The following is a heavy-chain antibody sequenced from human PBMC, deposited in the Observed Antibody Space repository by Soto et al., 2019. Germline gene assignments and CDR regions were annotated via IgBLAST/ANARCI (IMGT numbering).Heavy chain of an antibody. D-gene: IGHD4-17*01. V-gene: IGHV1-69*13. CDR3: AREVDYGARALDY. CDR2: IIPIFGTA. J-gene: IGHJ4*02. CDR1: GGTFSSYA. Sequence: GASVKVSCKASGGTFSSYAISWVRQAPGQGLEWMGGIIPIFGTANYAQKFQGRVTITADESTSTAYMELSSLRSEDTAVYYCAREVDYGARALDYWGQGTLVTVSS.